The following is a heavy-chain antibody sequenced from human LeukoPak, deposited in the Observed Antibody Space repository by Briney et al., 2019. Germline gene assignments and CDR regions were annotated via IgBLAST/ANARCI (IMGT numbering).Heavy chain of an antibody. D-gene: IGHD3-10*01. Sequence: GESLNISCKASGYSFTSYWIGWVRQMPGKGLEWMGIIYPSDSDTIYNPSFQGQVTISADKSISTAYLQWSGLKASDTAMYYCARHFPGVTGGSYYLEYWGQGTLVTVSS. CDR3: ARHFPGVTGGSYYLEY. V-gene: IGHV5-51*01. CDR1: GYSFTSYW. CDR2: IYPSDSDT. J-gene: IGHJ4*02.